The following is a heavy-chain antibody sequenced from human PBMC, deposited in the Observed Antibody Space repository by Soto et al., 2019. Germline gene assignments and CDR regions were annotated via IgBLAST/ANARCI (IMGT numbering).Heavy chain of an antibody. D-gene: IGHD2-15*01. V-gene: IGHV3-21*01. Sequence: GGSLRLSCAASGFTFSSYWMYWFRQAPGKGLVWVSSISSSSSYTSYADSVKGRFTISRDNAKNSLYLQMNSLRAEDTAVYYCARAPVDCSGGSCYPIWGQGTMVTVSS. CDR1: GFTFSSYW. J-gene: IGHJ3*02. CDR2: ISSSSSYT. CDR3: ARAPVDCSGGSCYPI.